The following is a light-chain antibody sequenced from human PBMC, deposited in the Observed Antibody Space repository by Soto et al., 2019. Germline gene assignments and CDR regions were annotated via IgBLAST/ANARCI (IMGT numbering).Light chain of an antibody. J-gene: IGKJ2*01. V-gene: IGKV3-20*01. CDR2: GAS. CDR1: QSDSSSY. Sequence: EIVLTQSPGTLSLSPGERATLSCRASQSDSSSYLAWYQQKPGQAPRLLIYGASSRATGIPDRFSGSGSGTDFTLTISRLEPEDFAVYYCQQYGCSYTFGQGTKLEIK. CDR3: QQYGCSYT.